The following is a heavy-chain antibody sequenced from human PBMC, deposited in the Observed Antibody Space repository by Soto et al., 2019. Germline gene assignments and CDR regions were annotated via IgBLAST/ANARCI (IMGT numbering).Heavy chain of an antibody. CDR2: IYGDNDK. CDR3: AHCTLHDYGDYDPGTSHVFDS. CDR1: GFSLSNSGVG. D-gene: IGHD4-17*01. V-gene: IGHV2-5*02. Sequence: QITLKESGPSPVKPTQPLTVTCTFSGFSLSNSGVGVAWIRQPPGKALEWLALIYGDNDKRYSPSLKTRLTTNXXXSXXQLVITTTNMDPVDTATYYCAHCTLHDYGDYDPGTSHVFDSWGQGTLVTVSS. J-gene: IGHJ4*02.